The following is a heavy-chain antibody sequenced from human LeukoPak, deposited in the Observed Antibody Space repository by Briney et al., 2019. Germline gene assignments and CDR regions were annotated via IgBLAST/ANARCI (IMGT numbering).Heavy chain of an antibody. CDR2: INHSGST. Sequence: KPSETLSLTCAVYGGSFSGYYWSWIRQPPGKGLEWIGEINHSGSTNYNPSLKSRVTISVETSKNKFSLKLSSVTAADTAVYYCARALENYYYYMDVWGKGTTVTVSS. J-gene: IGHJ6*03. V-gene: IGHV4-34*01. CDR3: ARALENYYYYMDV. D-gene: IGHD1-1*01. CDR1: GGSFSGYY.